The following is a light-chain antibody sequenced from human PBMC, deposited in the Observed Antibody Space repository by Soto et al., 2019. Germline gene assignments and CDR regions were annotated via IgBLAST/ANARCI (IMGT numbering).Light chain of an antibody. CDR2: EVT. CDR3: SSYTNINTRACV. Sequence: QSVLTQPASVSGSPGQSITISCTGTSGDIGSYNRVSWYQQHPGKAPKLIIYEVTDRPSGVSNCFSGSKSGNTASLTISGLQAEDEAEYYCSSYTNINTRACVFGTGTQLTVL. CDR1: SGDIGSYNR. V-gene: IGLV2-14*01. J-gene: IGLJ7*01.